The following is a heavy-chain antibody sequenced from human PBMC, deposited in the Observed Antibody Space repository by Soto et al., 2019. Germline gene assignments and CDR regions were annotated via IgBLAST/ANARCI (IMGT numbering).Heavy chain of an antibody. CDR1: GFTFSSYW. CDR3: ARDLAVAGTSYFDY. D-gene: IGHD6-19*01. CDR2: IKQDGSEK. Sequence: PGGSLRLSCAASGFTFSSYWMSWVRQAPGKGLEWVANIKQDGSEKYYVDSVKGRFTISRDNAKNSLYLQMNSLRAEDTAVYYCARDLAVAGTSYFDYWGQGTLVTVSS. J-gene: IGHJ4*02. V-gene: IGHV3-7*01.